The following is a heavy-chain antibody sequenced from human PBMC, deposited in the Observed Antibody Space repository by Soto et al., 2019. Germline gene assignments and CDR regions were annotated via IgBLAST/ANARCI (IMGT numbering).Heavy chain of an antibody. Sequence: PEKLRVTYTVSGGSISSYYWSWSRQPAGKGLEWIGRIYTSGSTNYNPSLKSRVTMSVDTSKNQFSLKLSSVTAADTAVYYCARQLRRPGTTYSNYYGMAVRCQCPKVT. J-gene: IGHJ6*02. CDR1: GGSISSYY. D-gene: IGHD1-7*01. V-gene: IGHV4-4*07. CDR2: IYTSGST. CDR3: ARQLRRPGTTYSNYYGMAV.